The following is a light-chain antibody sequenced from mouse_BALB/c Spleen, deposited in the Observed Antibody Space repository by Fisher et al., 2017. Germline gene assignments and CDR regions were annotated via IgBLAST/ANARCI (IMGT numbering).Light chain of an antibody. Sequence: DIVMTQSTATLSVTPGDSVSLSCRASQSISNNLHWYQQKSHESPRLLIKYASQSISGIPSRFSGSGSGTDFTLKISRVEAEDLGVYFCSQSTHVPLTFGAGTKLELK. CDR1: QSISNN. CDR2: YAS. J-gene: IGKJ5*01. V-gene: IGKV5-43*01. CDR3: SQSTHVPLT.